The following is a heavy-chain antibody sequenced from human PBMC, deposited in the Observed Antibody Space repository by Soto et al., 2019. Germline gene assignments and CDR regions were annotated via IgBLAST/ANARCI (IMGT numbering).Heavy chain of an antibody. CDR2: IRSKSYGGTT. Sequence: SLRLSCTASGFTFGDYAMSWFRQAPGKGLEWVGFIRSKSYGGTTEYTASVKGRFTISRDDSKIIAYLQMNSLKTEDTAVYYCTRDNFAYYYDSSGYYEEDFDIWGQGTMVTVSS. D-gene: IGHD3-22*01. V-gene: IGHV3-49*01. J-gene: IGHJ3*02. CDR1: GFTFGDYA. CDR3: TRDNFAYYYDSSGYYEEDFDI.